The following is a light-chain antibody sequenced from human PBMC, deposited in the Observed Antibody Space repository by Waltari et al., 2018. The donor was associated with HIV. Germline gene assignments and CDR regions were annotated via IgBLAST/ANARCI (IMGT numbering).Light chain of an antibody. CDR2: AGR. V-gene: IGLV2-11*01. Sequence: QSALTQPRSVSGSPGQSVTISCSGCSSDVGRFDHVSWYQRHPARAPKLFVYAGRERPSGVPDRFSVSKSGNTASRTIAGLQAEDEADYYCCSYGGIYNVIFGGGTKVTVL. CDR3: CSYGGIYNVI. J-gene: IGLJ2*01. CDR1: SSDVGRFDH.